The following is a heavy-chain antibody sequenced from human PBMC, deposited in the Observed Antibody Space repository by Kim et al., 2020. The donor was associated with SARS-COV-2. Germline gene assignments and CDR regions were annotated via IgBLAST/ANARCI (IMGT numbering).Heavy chain of an antibody. D-gene: IGHD5-18*01. CDR3: ASSGYSYGYSHYFDY. Sequence: DSVKGRFTISRDNSKNTLYLQMNSLRAEDTAVYYCASSGYSYGYSHYFDYWGQGTLVTVSS. V-gene: IGHV3-30*01. J-gene: IGHJ4*02.